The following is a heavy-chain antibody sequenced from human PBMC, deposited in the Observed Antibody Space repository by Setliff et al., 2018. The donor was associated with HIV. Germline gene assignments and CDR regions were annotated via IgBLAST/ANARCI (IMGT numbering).Heavy chain of an antibody. J-gene: IGHJ6*03. CDR1: GYIFTGYY. D-gene: IGHD6-19*01. CDR3: ARDRWVWGGSDSGYYSSFMDV. CDR2: INPNNGYT. Sequence: GASVKVSCKATGYIFTGYYRHWVRQAPGQGLEWMGRINPNNGYTNSAQKFQGRVTMTRDTSISTAYMELSRQRSDDTAVYYCARDRWVWGGSDSGYYSSFMDVLGTATTVTVSS. V-gene: IGHV1-2*06.